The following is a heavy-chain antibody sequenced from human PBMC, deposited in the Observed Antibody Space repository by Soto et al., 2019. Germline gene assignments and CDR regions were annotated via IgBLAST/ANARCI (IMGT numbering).Heavy chain of an antibody. CDR2: IQNVGPT. CDR1: GFTVSSKY. J-gene: IGHJ6*02. CDR3: GIKWGVGAATQPRYYYYGMDV. Sequence: GESLRLSCAASGFTVSSKYMSWVRQAPGKGLEWVSLIQNVGPTYYADSVMGRFTISRDTSENTVHLQMDSLRAEDTAVYYCGIKWGVGAATQPRYYYYGMDVWGQGTTVTVSS. D-gene: IGHD3-10*01. V-gene: IGHV3-66*01.